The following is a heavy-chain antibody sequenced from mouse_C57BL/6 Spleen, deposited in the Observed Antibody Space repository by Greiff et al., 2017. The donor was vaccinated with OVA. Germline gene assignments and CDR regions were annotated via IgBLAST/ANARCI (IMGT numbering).Heavy chain of an antibody. CDR1: GFSLTSYG. CDR2: IWSGGST. Sequence: QVQLKQSGPGLVQPSQSLSITCTVSGFSLTSYGVHWVRQSPGKGLEWLGVIWSGGSTDYNAAFISRLSISKDNSKSQVFFKMNSLQADDTAIYYCARVTPVVPYYFDYWGQGTTLTVSS. CDR3: ARVTPVVPYYFDY. D-gene: IGHD1-1*01. V-gene: IGHV2-2*01. J-gene: IGHJ2*01.